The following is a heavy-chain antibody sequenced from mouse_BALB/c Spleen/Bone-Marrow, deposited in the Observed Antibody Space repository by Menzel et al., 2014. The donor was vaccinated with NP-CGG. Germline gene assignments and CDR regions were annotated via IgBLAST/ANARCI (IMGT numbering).Heavy chain of an antibody. J-gene: IGHJ2*01. CDR1: GFTFSSYG. D-gene: IGHD2-4*01. CDR2: INSNGGST. CDR3: ARDYDYDY. Sequence: EVQVVESGGGLVQPRGPPKLSCAASGFTFSSYGMSWVRQTPDKRLELVATINSNGGSTYYPDSVKGRFTISRDNAKNTLYLQMSSLKSEDTAMYYCARDYDYDYWGQGTTLTVSS. V-gene: IGHV5-6-3*01.